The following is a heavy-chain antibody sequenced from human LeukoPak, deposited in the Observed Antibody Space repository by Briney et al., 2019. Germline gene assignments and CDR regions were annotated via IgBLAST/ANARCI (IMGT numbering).Heavy chain of an antibody. D-gene: IGHD2-15*01. Sequence: QPGGSLRLSCAASGFMFTSYWMSWVRQAPGKGLEWVANINQDGSAKYYVDSVKGRFTISRDNAKNSLYLQMNSLTAEDSAIYYCARDSGGWRNGAFDIWGQGTMVTVSS. J-gene: IGHJ3*02. CDR3: ARDSGGWRNGAFDI. CDR1: GFMFTSYW. V-gene: IGHV3-7*01. CDR2: INQDGSAK.